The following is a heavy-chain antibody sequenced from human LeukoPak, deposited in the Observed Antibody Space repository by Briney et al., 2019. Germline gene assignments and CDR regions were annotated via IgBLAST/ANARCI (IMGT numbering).Heavy chain of an antibody. Sequence: GGSLRLSCAASGFTFSSYAMSWVRQAPGKGLEWVAVIWYDGSNKYYADSVKGRFTISRDNSKNTLYLQMNSLRAEDTAVYYCARLLTIFGVAALDYWGQGTLVTVSS. J-gene: IGHJ4*02. CDR1: GFTFSSYA. V-gene: IGHV3-33*08. CDR2: IWYDGSNK. CDR3: ARLLTIFGVAALDY. D-gene: IGHD3-3*01.